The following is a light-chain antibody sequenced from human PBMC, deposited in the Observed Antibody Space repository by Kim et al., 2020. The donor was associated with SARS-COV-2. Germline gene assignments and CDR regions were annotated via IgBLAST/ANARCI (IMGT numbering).Light chain of an antibody. J-gene: IGKJ5*01. Sequence: GDRVIITCRTSQSISSHLNWYQQKPRKGPKLLVFAASNLQSGVPSRFSGSGSGTEFTLTIRALQPEDSATYYCQQGYSSPHITFGRGTRLEIK. CDR1: QSISSH. CDR3: QQGYSSPHIT. CDR2: AAS. V-gene: IGKV1-39*01.